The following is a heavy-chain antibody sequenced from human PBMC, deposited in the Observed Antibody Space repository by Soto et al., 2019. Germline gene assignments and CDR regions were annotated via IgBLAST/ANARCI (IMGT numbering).Heavy chain of an antibody. CDR1: GFTFNNYA. Sequence: GGFLRLSCAASGFTFNNYAMNWVRQAPGKGLEWVATISATGGSTYYTDSVKGRFTISRDNSKNTLYLQMNGLRVEDTAVYYCAKDRLAGNFDYWGQGTQVTVSS. CDR3: AKDRLAGNFDY. J-gene: IGHJ4*02. V-gene: IGHV3-23*01. CDR2: ISATGGST.